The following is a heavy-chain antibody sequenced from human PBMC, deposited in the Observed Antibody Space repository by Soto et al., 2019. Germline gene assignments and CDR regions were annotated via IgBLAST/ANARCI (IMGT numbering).Heavy chain of an antibody. CDR1: GGYISSYY. J-gene: IGHJ6*02. Sequence: SVTLSLSCSVSGGYISSYYRSWNRQNPGKGLVWIGYIYSRGSTTYNPSLKRRVTISVDTSKNQFSLKLSSVTAADTAVYYCARLRSSRSFGYYGMDGWAQRTTVTVSS. CDR2: IYSRGST. CDR3: ARLRSSRSFGYYGMDG. V-gene: IGHV4-59*08. D-gene: IGHD3-16*01.